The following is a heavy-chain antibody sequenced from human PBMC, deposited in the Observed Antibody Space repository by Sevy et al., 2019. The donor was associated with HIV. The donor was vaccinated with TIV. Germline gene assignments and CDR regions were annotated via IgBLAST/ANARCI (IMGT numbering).Heavy chain of an antibody. V-gene: IGHV3-21*01. CDR3: ARHNIVVVPAAILYGMDV. CDR2: ISSSSSYI. Sequence: GGSLRLSCAASGFTFSSYSMNWVRQAPGKGLEWVSSISSSSSYIYYADSVKGRFTISRDNAKNSLYLQMNSLRAEDTAVYYCARHNIVVVPAAILYGMDVWGQGTKVTVSS. CDR1: GFTFSSYS. J-gene: IGHJ6*02. D-gene: IGHD2-2*01.